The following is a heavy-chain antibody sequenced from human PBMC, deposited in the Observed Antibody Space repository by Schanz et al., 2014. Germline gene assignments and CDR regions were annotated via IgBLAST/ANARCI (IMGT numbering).Heavy chain of an antibody. CDR2: IYYNGTNK. V-gene: IGHV3-30*18. D-gene: IGHD3-16*01. J-gene: IGHJ5*01. Sequence: QVQLVESGGGVVQPGRSLRLSCAASGFNFSNYDIHWVRQAPGKGLEWVALIYYNGTNKYYADSVKGRFTISRDNSQNTLYLQMNTLRTEDTAVYYCAKDLYNYGIFDSWGQGTLXTVSP. CDR3: AKDLYNYGIFDS. CDR1: GFNFSNYD.